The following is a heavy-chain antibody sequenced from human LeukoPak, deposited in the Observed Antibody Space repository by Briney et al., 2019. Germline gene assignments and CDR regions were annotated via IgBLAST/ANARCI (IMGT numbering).Heavy chain of an antibody. Sequence: ASVKVSCKASGYTFTSYGISWVRQAPGQGLEWMGIINPSGGSTSYAQKFQGRVTMTRDTSTSTVYMELSSLRSEDTAVYYCASAREYCGSAECYEYFQHWGQGTLVTVSS. J-gene: IGHJ1*01. V-gene: IGHV1-46*01. D-gene: IGHD2-21*01. CDR3: ASAREYCGSAECYEYFQH. CDR1: GYTFTSYG. CDR2: INPSGGST.